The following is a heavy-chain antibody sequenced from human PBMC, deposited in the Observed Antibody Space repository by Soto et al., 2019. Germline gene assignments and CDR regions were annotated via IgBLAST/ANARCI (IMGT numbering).Heavy chain of an antibody. J-gene: IGHJ4*02. Sequence: PGGSLRLSCAASGFTFSSYWMSWVRQAPGKGLEWVANIKQDGSEKYYVDSVKGRFTISRDNAKNSLYLQMNSLRVEDTAMYYCAKDTNSGGPAPIDYWGQGTMVTVSS. CDR1: GFTFSSYW. CDR2: IKQDGSEK. V-gene: IGHV3-7*03. D-gene: IGHD3-10*01. CDR3: AKDTNSGGPAPIDY.